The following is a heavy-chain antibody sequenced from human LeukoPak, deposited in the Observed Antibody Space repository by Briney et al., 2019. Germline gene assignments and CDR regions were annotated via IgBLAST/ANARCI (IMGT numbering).Heavy chain of an antibody. Sequence: PGGSLRLSCAASGFTFSSYAMSWVRQAPGKGLQWVSSISATGGSTYYADSVKGRSTVSRDNSKNMLYLQMTSLRLEDTALYYCAKDLSPAADGTYFDFWGQGTLVTVSS. CDR3: AKDLSPAADGTYFDF. J-gene: IGHJ4*02. CDR2: ISATGGST. CDR1: GFTFSSYA. D-gene: IGHD6-13*01. V-gene: IGHV3-23*01.